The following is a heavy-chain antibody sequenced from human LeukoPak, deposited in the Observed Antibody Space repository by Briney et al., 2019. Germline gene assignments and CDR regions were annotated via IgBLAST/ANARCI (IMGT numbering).Heavy chain of an antibody. D-gene: IGHD5-18*01. J-gene: IGHJ3*02. V-gene: IGHV3-53*01. Sequence: GSLRLSCAASGFTVSSNYMSWVRQAPGKGLEWVSVIYSGGSTNYADSVKGRFTIFRDNSKNTLYLQMNSLRAEDTAVYYCARVSYSYGPTMAFDIWGQGTMVTVSS. CDR3: ARVSYSYGPTMAFDI. CDR1: GFTVSSNY. CDR2: IYSGGST.